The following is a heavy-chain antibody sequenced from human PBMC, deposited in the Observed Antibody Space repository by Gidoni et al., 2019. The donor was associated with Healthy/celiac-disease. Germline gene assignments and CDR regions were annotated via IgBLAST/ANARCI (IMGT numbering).Heavy chain of an antibody. CDR2: IIPILGIA. D-gene: IGHD3-22*01. J-gene: IGHJ3*02. V-gene: IGHV1-69*04. Sequence: QVQLVQSGADVKKPGSSVKISCKASGDTFRSYAISWVRHAPGPGLAWMGRIIPILGIANYAQKFQGRVTITADKSTSTAYMEMSSLRSEDTAVYYCAREVYYYDSSGYYFDAFDIWGQGTMVTVSS. CDR3: AREVYYYDSSGYYFDAFDI. CDR1: GDTFRSYA.